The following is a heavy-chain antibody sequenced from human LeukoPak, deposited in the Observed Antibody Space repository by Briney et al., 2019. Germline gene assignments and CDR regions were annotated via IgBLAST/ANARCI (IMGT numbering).Heavy chain of an antibody. Sequence: GGSLRLSCAASGFIFSSYAMSWVRQAPGKGLEWVSAISGSGGSTYYADSVKGRFTISRDNSKNTLYLQMNSLRAEDTAVYYCAKDQWELLDAFDIWGQGTMVTVSS. CDR1: GFIFSSYA. J-gene: IGHJ3*02. D-gene: IGHD1-26*01. CDR2: ISGSGGST. CDR3: AKDQWELLDAFDI. V-gene: IGHV3-23*01.